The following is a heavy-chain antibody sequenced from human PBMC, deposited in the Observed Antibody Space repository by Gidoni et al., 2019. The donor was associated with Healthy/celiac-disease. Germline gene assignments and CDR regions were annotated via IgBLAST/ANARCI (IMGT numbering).Heavy chain of an antibody. J-gene: IGHJ5*02. CDR3: AKAPFWNTNWFDP. D-gene: IGHD1-1*01. Sequence: EVQLVESGGGLVQPGRSLRLSCAASGFTFDDYAMHWVRQAPGKGLEWGSGISWNSGSIGYADSVKGRFTISRDNAKNSLYLQMNSLRAEDTALYYCAKAPFWNTNWFDPWGQGTLVTVSS. V-gene: IGHV3-9*01. CDR1: GFTFDDYA. CDR2: ISWNSGSI.